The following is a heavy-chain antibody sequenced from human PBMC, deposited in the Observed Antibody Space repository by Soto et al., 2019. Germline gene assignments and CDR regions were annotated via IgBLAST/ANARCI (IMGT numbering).Heavy chain of an antibody. D-gene: IGHD2-2*01. V-gene: IGHV4-34*01. CDR1: GGSFSGYY. CDR2: INHSGST. J-gene: IGHJ6*02. Sequence: SETLSLTCAVYGGSFSGYYWSWIRQPPGKGLEWIGEINHSGSTNYNPSLKSRVTISVDTPKNQFSLKLSSVTAADTAVYYCARALVVPAAEYYYYYGMDVWGQGTTVTVSS. CDR3: ARALVVPAAEYYYYYGMDV.